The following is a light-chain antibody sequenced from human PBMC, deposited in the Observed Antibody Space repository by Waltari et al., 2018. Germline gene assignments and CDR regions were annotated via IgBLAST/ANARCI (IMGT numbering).Light chain of an antibody. Sequence: DIQMTQSPSSLSASVGDRVTLTCQTTQDISNYLNWYQQKPGQAPKLLIYDATSLQTGVPSRFSGSGSGTDFTFTISSLQPEDIATYYCQQFYNLPLTFGGGTKVEIK. CDR1: QDISNY. V-gene: IGKV1-33*01. CDR2: DAT. CDR3: QQFYNLPLT. J-gene: IGKJ4*01.